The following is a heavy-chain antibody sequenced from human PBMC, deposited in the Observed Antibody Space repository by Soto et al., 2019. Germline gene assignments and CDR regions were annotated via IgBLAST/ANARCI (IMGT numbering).Heavy chain of an antibody. D-gene: IGHD3-16*01. CDR1: GFTFSSYW. V-gene: IGHV3-74*01. Sequence: EVQLVESGGGLVQPGGSLRLSCAASGFTFSSYWMHWVRQAPGKGLVWVSRINSDGKTTTYADSVKGRFTISRANAKNPMYMKRNSLRVADTGVYYCAKGESGKGSYWGQGSLVTVAS. J-gene: IGHJ4*02. CDR2: INSDGKTT. CDR3: AKGESGKGSY.